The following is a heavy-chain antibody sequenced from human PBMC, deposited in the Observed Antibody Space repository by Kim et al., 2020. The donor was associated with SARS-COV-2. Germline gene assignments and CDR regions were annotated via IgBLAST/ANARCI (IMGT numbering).Heavy chain of an antibody. CDR3: ATEAEWLFLV. Sequence: ASVKVSCKASRDTFTSYNIHWVRQAPGQGLEWMGYSDSIGGGTILPQKFQGRVTMTRDTSASTVYIDLSSLRSEDTAVYYCATEAEWLFLVWGQGTPVTVS. CDR1: RDTFTSYN. V-gene: IGHV1-46*01. J-gene: IGHJ4*02. CDR2: SDSIGGGT. D-gene: IGHD3-22*01.